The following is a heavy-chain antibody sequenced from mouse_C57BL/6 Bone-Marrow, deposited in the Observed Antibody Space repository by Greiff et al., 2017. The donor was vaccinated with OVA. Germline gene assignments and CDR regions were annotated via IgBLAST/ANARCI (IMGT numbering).Heavy chain of an antibody. D-gene: IGHD1-1*01. CDR2: IYPRSGNT. CDR1: GYTFTSYG. Sequence: QVQLQQSGAELARPGASVKLSCKASGYTFTSYGISWVKQRTGQGLEWIGEIYPRSGNTYYNEKFKGKATLTAAKSSSTAYMELRSLTSGESAVYFCARGGLYYYGSSPAWFAYWGQGTLVTVSA. V-gene: IGHV1-81*01. CDR3: ARGGLYYYGSSPAWFAY. J-gene: IGHJ3*01.